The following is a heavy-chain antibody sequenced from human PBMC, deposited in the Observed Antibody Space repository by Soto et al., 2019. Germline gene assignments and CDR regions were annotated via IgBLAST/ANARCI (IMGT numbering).Heavy chain of an antibody. CDR2: IYYSGST. V-gene: IGHV4-59*01. CDR1: GGSISSYY. J-gene: IGHJ5*02. Sequence: SETLSLTCTVSGGSISSYYWSWIRQPPGKGLEWIAYIYYSGSTNYNPSLRSRVTISFDTSKTQFSLKLTSVTAADTAVYYCARSPSTFDGNWFGPWGQGILVTVSS. CDR3: ARSPSTFDGNWFGP. D-gene: IGHD1-1*01.